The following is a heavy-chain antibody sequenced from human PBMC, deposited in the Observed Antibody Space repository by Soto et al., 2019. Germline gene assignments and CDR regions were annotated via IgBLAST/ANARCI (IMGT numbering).Heavy chain of an antibody. V-gene: IGHV3-23*01. D-gene: IGHD6-19*01. CDR3: AKLRSQWLVRGNSLYFDY. CDR1: GFTFSSCA. Sequence: EVQLLESGGGLVQPGGSLRLSCAASGFTFSSCAMSWVRQVPGKGLEWVSGVSGSGGSTYYADSVKGRFTISRDNSKNTLYGQMNSLRAEDTAIYYCAKLRSQWLVRGNSLYFDYWGQGTLISVSS. J-gene: IGHJ4*02. CDR2: VSGSGGST.